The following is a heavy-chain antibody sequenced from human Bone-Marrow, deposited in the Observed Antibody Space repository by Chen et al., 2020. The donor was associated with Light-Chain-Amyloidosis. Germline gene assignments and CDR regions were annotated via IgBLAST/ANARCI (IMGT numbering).Heavy chain of an antibody. Sequence: QVQLQESGPGLVKPSQTLALTCSVSGGSITSGGYYWTWIRQHTGKGLEWIGYIYYSGRTNYNPSLKSRITISVDTSKNQFSLNLSSVTAADTAVYYCAIVGPVAGRIDYWGQGTLVTVSS. D-gene: IGHD6-19*01. V-gene: IGHV4-31*03. CDR1: GGSITSGGYY. CDR2: IYYSGRT. CDR3: AIVGPVAGRIDY. J-gene: IGHJ4*02.